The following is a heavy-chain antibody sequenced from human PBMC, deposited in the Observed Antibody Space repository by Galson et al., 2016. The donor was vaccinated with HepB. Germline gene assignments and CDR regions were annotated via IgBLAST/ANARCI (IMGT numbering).Heavy chain of an antibody. V-gene: IGHV1-46*01. J-gene: IGHJ6*02. CDR1: GYTFTSFY. CDR2: INPSGGNT. D-gene: IGHD2-2*01. CDR3: ARGGDIVVEPTAPYRYGYYTYYCLDV. Sequence: SVKVSCKASGYTFTSFYLHWVRQAPGQGLEWMAIINPSGGNTTYAQKFQGRVTMTRDASTSTVYMELSSLRSEDTAVYYCARGGDIVVEPTAPYRYGYYTYYCLDVCGQGTTVTVSS.